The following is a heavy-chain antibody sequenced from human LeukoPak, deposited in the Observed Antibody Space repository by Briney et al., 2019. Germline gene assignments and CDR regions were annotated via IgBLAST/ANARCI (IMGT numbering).Heavy chain of an antibody. J-gene: IGHJ1*01. D-gene: IGHD5-24*01. CDR2: LNPNSGNT. CDR1: GYTFTSYD. CDR3: AREPRDAYNEEHFQH. V-gene: IGHV1-8*03. Sequence: ASVKVSCKASGYTFTSYDINWVRQATGQGLEWMGWLNPNSGNTGYAQKFQGRVTISRNTSINTAYMDLSSLRSDDTAVYYCAREPRDAYNEEHFQHWGQGSLVTVSS.